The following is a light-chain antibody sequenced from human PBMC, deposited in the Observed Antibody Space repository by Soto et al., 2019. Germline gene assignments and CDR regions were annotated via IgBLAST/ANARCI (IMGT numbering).Light chain of an antibody. J-gene: IGLJ2*01. CDR1: SNDVGGYNF. Sequence: QSVLTQPRSVSGSPGQSVTISCTGTSNDVGGYNFVSWYQQHPGKVPKLFIYDVSPRPSGVPDRFSGSKSGNTASLTISGLHAEDEADYYCSSYAGSYTLVFGGGTTLTVL. CDR3: SSYAGSYTLV. CDR2: DVS. V-gene: IGLV2-11*01.